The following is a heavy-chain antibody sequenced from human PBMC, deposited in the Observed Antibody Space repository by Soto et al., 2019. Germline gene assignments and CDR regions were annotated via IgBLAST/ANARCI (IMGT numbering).Heavy chain of an antibody. CDR2: IDGSGDTT. V-gene: IGHV3-23*01. CDR1: GFSFGTFA. J-gene: IGHJ4*02. D-gene: IGHD5-18*01. CDR3: AKDGNSYGLPYYFHY. Sequence: GSLRLSCAASGFSFGTFAMGWVRQSPGTGLEWVSAIDGSGDTTYYADSVKGRFTISRDNSKATLYLHMDSLRVEDTAIYYCAKDGNSYGLPYYFHYWGQGTQVTVS.